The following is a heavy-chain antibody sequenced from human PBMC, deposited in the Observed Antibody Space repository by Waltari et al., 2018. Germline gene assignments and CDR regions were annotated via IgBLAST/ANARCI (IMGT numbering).Heavy chain of an antibody. Sequence: EVQLLESGGGLVQPGGSLRLSCAASGFTVRMLAMGWVRQAPGKWLEWVSSITNGGGGAYYADFVKGRFTISRDNSKNTLSLQMNSLSADDTAVYYCAKVGSSSPAYDYWGQGTQVTVSS. V-gene: IGHV3-23*01. D-gene: IGHD6-6*01. J-gene: IGHJ4*02. CDR2: ITNGGGGA. CDR3: AKVGSSSPAYDY. CDR1: GFTVRMLA.